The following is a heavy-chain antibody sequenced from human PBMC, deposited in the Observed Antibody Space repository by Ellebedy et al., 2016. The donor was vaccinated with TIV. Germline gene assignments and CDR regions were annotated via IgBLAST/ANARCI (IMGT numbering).Heavy chain of an antibody. CDR2: IWYDGSNK. J-gene: IGHJ4*02. V-gene: IGHV3-33*01. CDR3: ASAVAATRVDY. D-gene: IGHD6-19*01. CDR1: GFTFSSYG. Sequence: GESLKISCAASGFTFSSYGMHWVRQAPGKGLEWVAVIWYDGSNKYYADSVKGRFTISRDNSKNTLYLQMNSLRAEDTAVYYCASAVAATRVDYWGQGTLVTVSS.